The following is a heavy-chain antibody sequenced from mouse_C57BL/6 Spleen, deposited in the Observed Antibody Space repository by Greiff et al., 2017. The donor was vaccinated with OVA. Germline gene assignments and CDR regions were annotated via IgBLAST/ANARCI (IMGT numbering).Heavy chain of an antibody. J-gene: IGHJ3*01. D-gene: IGHD6-1*01. V-gene: IGHV1-50*01. CDR3: ARMGSSFAY. Sequence: QVQLQQPGAELVKPGASVKLSCKASGYTFTSYWMQWVKQRPGQGLEWIGEIDPSDSYTNYNQKFKGKATLTVDTSSSTAYMQLSSLTSEDSAVYYCARMGSSFAYWGQGTLVTVSA. CDR2: IDPSDSYT. CDR1: GYTFTSYW.